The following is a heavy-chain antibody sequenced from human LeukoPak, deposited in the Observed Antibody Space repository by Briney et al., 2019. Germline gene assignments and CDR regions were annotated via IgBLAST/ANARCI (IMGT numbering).Heavy chain of an antibody. CDR2: IYSGGST. J-gene: IGHJ4*02. CDR1: GFTFSSNA. Sequence: GGSLRLSCAASGFTFSSNAMTWVRQAPGKGLEWVSVIYSGGSTYYADSVKGRFTISRDNSKNTLYLQMNSLRAEDTAVYYCARQGRYSSGWYYFDYWGQGTLVTVSS. CDR3: ARQGRYSSGWYYFDY. D-gene: IGHD6-19*01. V-gene: IGHV3-66*04.